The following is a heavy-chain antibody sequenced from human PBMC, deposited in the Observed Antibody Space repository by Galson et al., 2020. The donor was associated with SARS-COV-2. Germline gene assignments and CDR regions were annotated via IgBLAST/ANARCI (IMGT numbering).Heavy chain of an antibody. Sequence: GESLKISCATSGFTFSSYAMTWVRQAPGKGLEWVSAIGGSGGSTYYADSMKGRFTISRDNSKNTLYLQMNSLRAEDTAVYYCAKSRWTAAGSLYYAFDVWGKGTMVTVSS. CDR1: GFTFSSYA. CDR3: AKSRWTAAGSLYYAFDV. D-gene: IGHD6-13*01. J-gene: IGHJ3*01. CDR2: IGGSGGST. V-gene: IGHV3-23*01.